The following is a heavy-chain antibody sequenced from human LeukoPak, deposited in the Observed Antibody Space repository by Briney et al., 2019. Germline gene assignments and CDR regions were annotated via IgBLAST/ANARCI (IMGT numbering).Heavy chain of an antibody. V-gene: IGHV3-74*01. J-gene: IGHJ4*02. D-gene: IGHD3-16*01. CDR1: GFTLNNDW. CDR2: IYTDGST. Sequence: GGSLRLSCAVSGFTLNNDWLHWVRQGPGKGLVWVSRIYTDGSTNYTDSVKGRVTISRDTAPNTLYLQMNTLRPEDTAVYYCATSLITRFDYWGQGTLVTVSS. CDR3: ATSLITRFDY.